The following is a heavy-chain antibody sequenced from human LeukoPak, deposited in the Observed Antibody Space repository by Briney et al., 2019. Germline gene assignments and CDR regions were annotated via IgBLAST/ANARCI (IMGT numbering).Heavy chain of an antibody. Sequence: AGGSLRLSCAASGFTFSSYSMSWVRQAPGKGLEWVSVIYSGGSTYYADSVKGRFTISRDNSKNTLYLQMNSLRAEDTAVYYCARIYYYMDVWGKGTTVTISS. CDR3: ARIYYYMDV. CDR2: IYSGGST. V-gene: IGHV3-53*01. J-gene: IGHJ6*03. CDR1: GFTFSSYS.